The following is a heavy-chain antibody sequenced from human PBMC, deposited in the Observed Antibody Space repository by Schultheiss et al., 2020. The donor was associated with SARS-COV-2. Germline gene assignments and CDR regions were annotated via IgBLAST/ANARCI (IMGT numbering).Heavy chain of an antibody. CDR3: ARDSSGYYVPNNWFDP. CDR2: IHHSGSA. V-gene: IGHV4-30-2*01. CDR1: GGSITSGGYS. Sequence: SETLSLTCVVSGGSITSGGYSWSWIRQPPGKDLEWIGYIHHSGSADYNPSLKSRVTISVDTSKNQFSLKLSSVTAADTAVYYCARDSSGYYVPNNWFDPWGQGTLVTVSS. J-gene: IGHJ5*02. D-gene: IGHD3-3*01.